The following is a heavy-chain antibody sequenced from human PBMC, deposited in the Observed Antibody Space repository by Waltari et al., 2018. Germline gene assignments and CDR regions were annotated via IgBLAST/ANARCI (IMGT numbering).Heavy chain of an antibody. CDR1: GFTFGSHW. D-gene: IGHD3-10*01. V-gene: IGHV3-7*01. Sequence: EVQLVESGGGLVQPGGSRRLSCVASGFTFGSHWMSWVRQAPEKGLEWVADIKQDGTQQYYVDSVKGRFTVSRDNHKNSLFLQMNSLRAEDTAVYYCARALPGEITVYDYWAQGALVTVS. J-gene: IGHJ4*02. CDR3: ARALPGEITVYDY. CDR2: IKQDGTQQ.